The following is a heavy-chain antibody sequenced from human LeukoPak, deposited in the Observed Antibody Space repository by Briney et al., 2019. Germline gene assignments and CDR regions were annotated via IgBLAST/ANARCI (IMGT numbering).Heavy chain of an antibody. D-gene: IGHD3-9*01. CDR2: ISGSGGST. CDR3: AKAYDILTGDNYYFDY. CDR1: GFTFSSYA. Sequence: GGSLRLSCAASGFTFSSYAMSWVRQAPGKGLEWVSAISGSGGSTYYADSVKGRFTISRDNSKNTLYLQMNSLRAEDTAVYYCAKAYDILTGDNYYFDYWGQGTLVTVSS. J-gene: IGHJ4*02. V-gene: IGHV3-23*01.